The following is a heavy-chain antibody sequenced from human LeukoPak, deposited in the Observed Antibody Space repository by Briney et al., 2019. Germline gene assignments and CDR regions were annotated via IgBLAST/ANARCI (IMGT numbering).Heavy chain of an antibody. CDR3: ARRVDSGFSFDF. J-gene: IGHJ4*02. D-gene: IGHD3-22*01. V-gene: IGHV5-51*01. CDR2: IYAGDCDT. Sequence: GEPLKISCKGSGYTFTNYWIAWVRQIPGKGLEWMGIIYAGDCDTRYSPSFQGQVTISADRSISTAYLQWSSLKASDTAMYYCARRVDSGFSFDFWGQGTLVTVSS. CDR1: GYTFTNYW.